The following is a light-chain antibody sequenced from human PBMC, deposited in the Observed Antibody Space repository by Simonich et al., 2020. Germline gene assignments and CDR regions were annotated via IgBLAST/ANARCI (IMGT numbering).Light chain of an antibody. CDR1: SSDVGSYNL. V-gene: IGLV2-23*02. CDR3: CSYAGSSTFVV. J-gene: IGLJ2*01. CDR2: GVR. Sequence: QSALTQPASVSGSPGQSITISCTGTSSDVGSYNLVSWYQKHPGKAPKLMIYGVRKRPSGVSNRFSGSKSGNTASLTISGLKAEDEADYYCCSYAGSSTFVVFGGGTKLTVL.